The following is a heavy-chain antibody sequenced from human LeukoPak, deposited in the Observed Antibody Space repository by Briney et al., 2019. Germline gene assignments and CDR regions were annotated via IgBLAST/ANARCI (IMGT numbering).Heavy chain of an antibody. V-gene: IGHV3-11*01. D-gene: IGHD5-18*01. CDR3: ASVRGYSYGYDYYYYMDV. J-gene: IGHJ6*03. CDR1: GFTFSDYY. CDR2: ISSSGSTI. Sequence: GGSLRLSCAASGFTFSDYYMSWIRQAPGKGLEWVSYISSSGSTIYYADSVKGRFTISRDKAKNSLYLQMNSLRAEDTAVYYCASVRGYSYGYDYYYYMDVWGKGTTVTVSS.